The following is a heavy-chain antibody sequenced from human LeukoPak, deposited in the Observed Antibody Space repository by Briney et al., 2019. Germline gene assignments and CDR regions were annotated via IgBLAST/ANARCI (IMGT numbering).Heavy chain of an antibody. V-gene: IGHV5-51*04. D-gene: IGHD2-2*01. Sequence: GESLKISCKASGYSFTNYCIGWVRQMPGKGLEWMGLIYPRDSDIRYSPSFQGQVTISADKPISTAYLHWSSLKASDTAMYYCARANLPEYYMDVWGKGTTVTVSS. CDR1: GYSFTNYC. J-gene: IGHJ6*03. CDR3: ARANLPEYYMDV. CDR2: IYPRDSDI.